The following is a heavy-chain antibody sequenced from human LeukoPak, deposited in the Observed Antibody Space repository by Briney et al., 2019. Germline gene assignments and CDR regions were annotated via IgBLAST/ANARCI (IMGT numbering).Heavy chain of an antibody. D-gene: IGHD3-22*01. CDR1: GGSFSGYY. V-gene: IGHV4-34*01. Sequence: SETLSLTCAVYGGSFSGYYCSWIRQPPGKGLEWIGEINHSGSTNYNPSLKSRVTISVDTSKNQFSLKLSSVTAADTAVYYCARDLKSGPPRYYYDSSGSFGYWGQGTLVTVSS. J-gene: IGHJ4*02. CDR2: INHSGST. CDR3: ARDLKSGPPRYYYDSSGSFGY.